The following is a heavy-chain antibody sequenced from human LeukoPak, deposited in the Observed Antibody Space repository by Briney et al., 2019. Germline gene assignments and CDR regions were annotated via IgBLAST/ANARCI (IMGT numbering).Heavy chain of an antibody. CDR3: AKDGDRNYVPAYNYFDY. D-gene: IGHD1-14*01. Sequence: TGGSLRLSCAASGFTFSSYAMSWVRQAPGKGLEWVSAISGSGGSTYYADSVKGRFTISRDNSKNTLYLQMNSLRAEDTAVYYCAKDGDRNYVPAYNYFDYWGQGTLVTVSS. CDR1: GFTFSSYA. CDR2: ISGSGGST. V-gene: IGHV3-23*01. J-gene: IGHJ4*02.